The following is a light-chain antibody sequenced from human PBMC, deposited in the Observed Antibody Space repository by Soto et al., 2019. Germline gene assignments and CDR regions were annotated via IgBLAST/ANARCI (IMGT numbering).Light chain of an antibody. V-gene: IGLV2-8*01. CDR3: SSYAGSNNLMV. J-gene: IGLJ2*01. CDR1: SSDVGGYNY. Sequence: QSALTQPPSASGSPGQSVTISCTGTSSDVGGYNYVSWYQQHPGKAPKLMIYEVSKRPSGVPDRFSGSKSGITASLTVSGLQAEDEADYYCSSYAGSNNLMVFGGGTKLTVL. CDR2: EVS.